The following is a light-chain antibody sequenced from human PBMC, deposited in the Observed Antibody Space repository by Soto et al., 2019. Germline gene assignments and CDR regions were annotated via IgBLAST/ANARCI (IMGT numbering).Light chain of an antibody. Sequence: DIQMTQSPSTLSASVGDRVTITCRASQSISSWLAWYQQKPGKAPKLLSYDASSLESGVPSRVSGSGSGTEFTLTISSLQPDDFATYYCQQYNTFWTFGPGTRWIS. CDR2: DAS. J-gene: IGKJ1*01. CDR1: QSISSW. CDR3: QQYNTFWT. V-gene: IGKV1-5*01.